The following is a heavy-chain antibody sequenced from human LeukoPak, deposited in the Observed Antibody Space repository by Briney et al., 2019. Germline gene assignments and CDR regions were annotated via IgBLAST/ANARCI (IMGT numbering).Heavy chain of an antibody. D-gene: IGHD2-2*01. Sequence: ASVKVSCKASGYTFTGYYMHWVRQAPGQGLEWMGWINPNSGGTNYAQKFQGRVTMTRDTSISTAYMELSRLRSDDTAVYYCAKDAVPRRAMDVWGKGTTVTVSS. CDR3: AKDAVPRRAMDV. CDR2: INPNSGGT. V-gene: IGHV1-2*02. CDR1: GYTFTGYY. J-gene: IGHJ6*03.